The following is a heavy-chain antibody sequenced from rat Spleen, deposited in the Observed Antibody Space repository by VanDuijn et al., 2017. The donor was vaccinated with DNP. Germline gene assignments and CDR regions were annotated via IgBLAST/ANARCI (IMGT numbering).Heavy chain of an antibody. V-gene: IGHV5-7*01. CDR3: VRYNSGPLFDY. CDR2: ISYDGYNI. CDR1: GFTFNYYW. D-gene: IGHD4-3*01. J-gene: IGHJ2*01. Sequence: EVQLVESGGGLVQPGRSLKLSCVASGFTFNYYWMAWVRQAPKKGLEWVATISYDGYNIHYRDSVKGRFTISRDNAKSTQYLQMDSLRSEDTATYYCVRYNSGPLFDYWCQGVMVTVSS.